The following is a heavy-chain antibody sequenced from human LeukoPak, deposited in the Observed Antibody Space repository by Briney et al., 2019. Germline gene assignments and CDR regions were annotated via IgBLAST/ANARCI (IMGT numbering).Heavy chain of an antibody. J-gene: IGHJ3*02. CDR1: GGSFRGYY. Sequence: SETLSLTCAVYGGSFRGYYWSWIRQPPGKGLEWIGEINHSGSTNYNPSLKTRVTISVDTSKNQFSLKLSSVTAADTAVYYCARKYAFDIWGQGTMVTVSS. CDR3: ARKYAFDI. CDR2: INHSGST. V-gene: IGHV4-34*01.